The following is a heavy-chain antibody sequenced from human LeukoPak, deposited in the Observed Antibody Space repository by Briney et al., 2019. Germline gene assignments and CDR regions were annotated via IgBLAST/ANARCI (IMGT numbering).Heavy chain of an antibody. Sequence: GGSLRLSCAASGFTFSSYGMHWVRQAPGKGLEWVAVISYDGSNKYYADSVKGRFTISRDNSKNTLYLQMNSLRAEDTAVYYCARNLPRADYYDSSGPDWWGQGTLVTVSS. CDR2: ISYDGSNK. CDR3: ARNLPRADYYDSSGPDW. V-gene: IGHV3-30*19. D-gene: IGHD3-22*01. J-gene: IGHJ4*02. CDR1: GFTFSSYG.